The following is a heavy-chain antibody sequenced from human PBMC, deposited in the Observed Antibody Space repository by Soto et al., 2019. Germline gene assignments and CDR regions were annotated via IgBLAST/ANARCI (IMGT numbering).Heavy chain of an antibody. V-gene: IGHV1-46*01. CDR1: GYTFTSYY. CDR3: ARECKAGTISARHAFDI. D-gene: IGHD1-7*01. J-gene: IGHJ3*02. CDR2: INPSGGST. Sequence: ASVKVSCKASGYTFTSYYMHWVRQAPGQGLEWMGIINPSGGSTSYAQKFQGRVTMTRDTSTSTVYMELSSLRSEDTAVYYCARECKAGTISARHAFDIWGQGTMVTVSS.